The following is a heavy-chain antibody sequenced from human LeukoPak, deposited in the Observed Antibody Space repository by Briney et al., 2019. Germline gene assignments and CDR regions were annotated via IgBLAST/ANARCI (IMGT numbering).Heavy chain of an antibody. Sequence: SETLSLTCTVSGGSISSSSYYWGWIRQPPGKGLEWIGSIYYSGSTYYNPSLESRVTISVDTSKNQFSLKLSSVTAADTAVYYCARDNGFGEDYWGQGTLVTVSS. J-gene: IGHJ4*02. CDR3: ARDNGFGEDY. V-gene: IGHV4-39*07. CDR2: IYYSGST. CDR1: GGSISSSSYY. D-gene: IGHD3-10*01.